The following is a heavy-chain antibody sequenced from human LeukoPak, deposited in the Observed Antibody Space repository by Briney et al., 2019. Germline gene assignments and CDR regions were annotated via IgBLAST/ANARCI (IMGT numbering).Heavy chain of an antibody. CDR3: ARVTVSGSYWLLDY. J-gene: IGHJ4*02. CDR2: INPNSGGT. V-gene: IGHV1-2*02. CDR1: GYTFTGYY. D-gene: IGHD3-10*01. Sequence: GASVKVSCKASGYTFTGYYMHWVRQAPGQGLEWMGWINPNSGGTNYAQKFQGRVTMTRDTSISTAYMELSRLRSDDTAVYYCARVTVSGSYWLLDYRGQGTLVTVSS.